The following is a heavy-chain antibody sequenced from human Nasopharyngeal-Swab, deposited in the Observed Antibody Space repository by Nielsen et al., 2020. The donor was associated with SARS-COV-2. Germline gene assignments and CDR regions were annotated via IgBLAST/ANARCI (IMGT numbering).Heavy chain of an antibody. Sequence: GGSLRLSCAASGFTFSSYGMHWVRQAPGKGLEWVAVIWYDGSNKYYADSVKGRFTISRDNSKNTLYLQMNSRRAEDTAVYYCARGDVVVPAASDYWGQGTLVTVSS. CDR2: IWYDGSNK. CDR1: GFTFSSYG. CDR3: ARGDVVVPAASDY. J-gene: IGHJ4*02. V-gene: IGHV3-33*01. D-gene: IGHD2-2*01.